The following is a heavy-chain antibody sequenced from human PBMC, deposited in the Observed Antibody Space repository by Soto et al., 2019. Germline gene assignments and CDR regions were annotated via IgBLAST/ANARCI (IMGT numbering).Heavy chain of an antibody. J-gene: IGHJ5*02. CDR3: ARDKMGAAVGWFEA. D-gene: IGHD6-13*01. V-gene: IGHV1-3*04. CDR1: GYPCMSKA. Sequence: QVQLGQSGAEGKKPGSSVNVSCKASGYPCMSKAVPWVRKAPGQRLEWMGWSNSDNGNTKLSQKFQGRVTITRDTSASIVYMELTSLRSDDTAVYYCARDKMGAAVGWFEAWGQGSVVTVSS. CDR2: SNSDNGNT.